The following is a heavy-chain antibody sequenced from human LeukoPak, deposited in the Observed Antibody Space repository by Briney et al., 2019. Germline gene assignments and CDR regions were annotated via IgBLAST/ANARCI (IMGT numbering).Heavy chain of an antibody. CDR3: ARGLFAGSTSCYDY. J-gene: IGHJ4*02. D-gene: IGHD2-2*01. CDR1: GGTFSSYA. Sequence: SVKVSCKASGGTFSSYAISRVRQAPGQGLEWMGRIIPIFGTANYAQEFQGRVTITTDESTSTAYMELSSLRSEDTAVYYCARGLFAGSTSCYDYWGQGTLVTVSS. CDR2: IIPIFGTA. V-gene: IGHV1-69*05.